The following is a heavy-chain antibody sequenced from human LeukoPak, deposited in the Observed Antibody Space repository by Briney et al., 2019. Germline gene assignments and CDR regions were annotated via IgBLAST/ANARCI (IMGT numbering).Heavy chain of an antibody. CDR2: ISGSGGST. D-gene: IGHD5-12*01. V-gene: IGHV3-23*01. Sequence: PGGSLRLSCAASGFTFDDYGMSWVRQAPGKGLEWVSAISGSGGSTYYADSVKGRFTISRDKSKNTLYLQMNSLRAEDTAVYYCARDDAGIYDYWGQGTLVTVSS. CDR3: ARDDAGIYDY. J-gene: IGHJ4*02. CDR1: GFTFDDYG.